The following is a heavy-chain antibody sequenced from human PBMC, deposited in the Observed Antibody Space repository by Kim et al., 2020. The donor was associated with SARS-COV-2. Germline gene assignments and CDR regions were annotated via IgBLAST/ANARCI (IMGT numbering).Heavy chain of an antibody. CDR2: IYYSGST. J-gene: IGHJ5*02. CDR1: GGSISSSSYY. Sequence: SETLSLTCTVSGGSISSSSYYWGWIRQPPGKGLEWIGSIYYSGSTYYNPSLKSRVTISVDTSKNQFSLKLSSVTAADTAVYYCARQELWFGEFIPKNWFDPWGQGTLVTVSS. V-gene: IGHV4-39*01. D-gene: IGHD3-10*01. CDR3: ARQELWFGEFIPKNWFDP.